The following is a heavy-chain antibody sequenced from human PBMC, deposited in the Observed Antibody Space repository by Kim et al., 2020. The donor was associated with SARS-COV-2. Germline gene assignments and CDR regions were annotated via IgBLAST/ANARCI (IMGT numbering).Heavy chain of an antibody. CDR3: ARDLSGSDDL. V-gene: IGHV3-74*01. J-gene: IGHJ5*02. Sequence: GGSLRLSCAASGFTFSKYWMHWVRQVPGEGLVWVSRSNEDGSITNYADSVRGRFTISRDNARSTLYLQMNSLGAEDTALYYCARDLSGSDDLWVQGTPVT. D-gene: IGHD5-12*01. CDR1: GFTFSKYW. CDR2: SNEDGSIT.